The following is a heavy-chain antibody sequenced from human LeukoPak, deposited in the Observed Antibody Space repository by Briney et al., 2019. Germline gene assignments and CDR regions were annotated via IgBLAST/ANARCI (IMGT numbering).Heavy chain of an antibody. Sequence: GASVKVSCRASGYTFTNHYMHWVRQAPGQGLEWMGWINPNSGGTNYAQKFQGRVTMTRDTSISTAYMELSRLRSDDTAVYYCARDVETFEVDYWGQGTLVTVSS. CDR1: GYTFTNHY. V-gene: IGHV1-2*02. D-gene: IGHD3-16*01. CDR3: ARDVETFEVDY. J-gene: IGHJ4*02. CDR2: INPNSGGT.